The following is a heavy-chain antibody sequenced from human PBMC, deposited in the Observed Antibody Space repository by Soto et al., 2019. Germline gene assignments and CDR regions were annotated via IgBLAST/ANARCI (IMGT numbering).Heavy chain of an antibody. V-gene: IGHV3-33*01. J-gene: IGHJ4*02. CDR2: IWYDGSNK. D-gene: IGHD5-18*01. CDR3: ASKWADTAMEGPY. CDR1: GFTFSSYV. Sequence: GRSLRLSCAASGFTFSSYVMHWVRQAPGKGLEWVAVIWYDGSNKYYADSVKGRFTISRDNSKNTLYLQMNSLRAEDTAVYYCASKWADTAMEGPYWGQGTLVTVSS.